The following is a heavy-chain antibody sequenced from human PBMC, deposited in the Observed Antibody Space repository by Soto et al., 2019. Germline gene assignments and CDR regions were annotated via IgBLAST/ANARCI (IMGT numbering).Heavy chain of an antibody. CDR3: VRDGSNDWDFDY. V-gene: IGHV6-1*01. J-gene: IGHJ4*02. D-gene: IGHD3-9*01. CDR1: GDSVSSNSAT. CDR2: TYYRSKWYS. Sequence: SQTLSLPCAISGDSVSSNSATWNWIRQSPSRGLEWLGRTYYRSKWYSDCALSVKGRITINPDTSKNQFSLQLNSVSPEDTAVYYCVRDGSNDWDFDYWGQGTLVTVSS.